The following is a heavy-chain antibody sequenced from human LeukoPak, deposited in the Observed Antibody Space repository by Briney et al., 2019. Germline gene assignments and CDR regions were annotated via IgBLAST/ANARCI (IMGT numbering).Heavy chain of an antibody. V-gene: IGHV4-34*09. CDR3: ARTYYYDSSGSYYFDY. Sequence: PSETLSLTCAVYGGSFSGYYWSWIRQPPGKGLEWIGEINHSGSTYYNPSLKSRVTISVDTSKNQFSLKLSSVTAADTAVYYCARTYYYDSSGSYYFDYWGQGTLVTVSS. J-gene: IGHJ4*02. D-gene: IGHD3-22*01. CDR1: GGSFSGYY. CDR2: INHSGST.